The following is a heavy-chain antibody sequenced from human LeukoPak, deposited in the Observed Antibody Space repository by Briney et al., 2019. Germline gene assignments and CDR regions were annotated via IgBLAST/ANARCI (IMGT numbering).Heavy chain of an antibody. CDR3: AKEITEGIFDY. Sequence: PGGSLRLSCAASGFTFSSYGMHWVRQAPGKGLEWVAVISYDGGNKYYADSVKGRFTISRDNSKNTLYLQMNSLRAEDTAVYYCAKEITEGIFDYWGQGTLVTVSS. J-gene: IGHJ4*02. CDR2: ISYDGGNK. CDR1: GFTFSSYG. D-gene: IGHD6-13*01. V-gene: IGHV3-30*18.